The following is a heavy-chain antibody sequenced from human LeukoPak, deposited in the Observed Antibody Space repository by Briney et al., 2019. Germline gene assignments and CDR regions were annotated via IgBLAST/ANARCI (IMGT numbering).Heavy chain of an antibody. CDR1: GYNFSDYW. V-gene: IGHV5-51*01. CDR3: ARRLRAVSNTLIWGPADAFDI. Sequence: GEPLKISCNASGYNFSDYWIGWVRQTPGKVLEWLGLIFPDDSDTKNSPSFEGQVTISVDVSTSTAYLQWSSLKASDTAVYYCARRLRAVSNTLIWGPADAFDIWGQGTTVIVSS. CDR2: IFPDDSDT. D-gene: IGHD7-27*01. J-gene: IGHJ3*02.